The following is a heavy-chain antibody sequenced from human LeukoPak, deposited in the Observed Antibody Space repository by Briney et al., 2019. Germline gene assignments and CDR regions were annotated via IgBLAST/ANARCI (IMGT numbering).Heavy chain of an antibody. CDR1: GFSLTNFA. V-gene: IGHV3-23*01. J-gene: IGHJ3*02. CDR2: MSGGGGRT. CDR3: AKDRYGSSSDDAFDI. Sequence: GVSLRLSCAASGFSLTNFAMSWVRQAPGKGLEWVSAMSGGGGRTYYADSVKGRFTISRDISKSTLYLQMNSLRAEDTALYYCAKDRYGSSSDDAFDIWGQGTMVTVSS. D-gene: IGHD6-13*01.